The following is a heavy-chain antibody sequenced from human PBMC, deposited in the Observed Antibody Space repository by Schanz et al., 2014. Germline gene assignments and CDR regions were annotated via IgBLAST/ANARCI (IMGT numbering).Heavy chain of an antibody. V-gene: IGHV4-39*01. CDR3: ARLRGGGVIITT. CDR1: GGSINSGGYR. J-gene: IGHJ5*02. CDR2: MYSSGST. Sequence: QLQLQESGPGLVKASETLSLTCSVSGGSINSGGYRWGWIRQPPGKGLEWIGTMYSSGSTYYNPSTKRRATISADTPRTNSSLKFFSGTAADTALYYCARLRGGGVIITTWGQGTLVTVSS. D-gene: IGHD3-10*01.